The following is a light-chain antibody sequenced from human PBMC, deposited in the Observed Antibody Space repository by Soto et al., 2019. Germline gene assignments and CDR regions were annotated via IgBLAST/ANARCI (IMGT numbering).Light chain of an antibody. CDR2: GAS. CDR1: QSVSSSY. V-gene: IGKV3-20*01. J-gene: IGKJ1*01. CDR3: QQYGSSPPT. Sequence: EIVLTQSPGTLSLSPGERATLSCRASQSVSSSYLAWYQQKPGQAPRLLIYGASSRATGIPDRFSGSGPGTDFTLTISRLEPDDVAVYYCQQYGSSPPTFGQGTKVEIK.